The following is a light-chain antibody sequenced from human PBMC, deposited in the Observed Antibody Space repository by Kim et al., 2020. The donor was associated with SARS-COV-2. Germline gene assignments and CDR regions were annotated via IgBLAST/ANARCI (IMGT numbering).Light chain of an antibody. V-gene: IGKV4-1*01. CDR1: QSVLYSSNNKNY. CDR3: QQYYSTPQLT. Sequence: TINCKTSQSVLYSSNNKNYLAWYQQKPGQPPKLLIYWASTRESGVPDRFSGSGSGTDFTLTISSLQAEDVAVYYCQQYYSTPQLTFGGGTKVDIK. CDR2: WAS. J-gene: IGKJ4*01.